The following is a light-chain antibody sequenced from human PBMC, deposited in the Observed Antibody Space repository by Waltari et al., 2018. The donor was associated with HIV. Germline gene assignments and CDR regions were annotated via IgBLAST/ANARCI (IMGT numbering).Light chain of an antibody. V-gene: IGKV4-1*01. Sequence: DIVMTQSPDSLAVSLGERATINCKSSQSVLYSSNNKNYLAWYQQKPGQPPKLLIYWAYTRESSVPDRVSGSGSGTDITLTITSLQADDVAVYYCQQYYSTPRTFGQGTKLEIK. CDR2: WAY. J-gene: IGKJ2*01. CDR3: QQYYSTPRT. CDR1: QSVLYSSNNKNY.